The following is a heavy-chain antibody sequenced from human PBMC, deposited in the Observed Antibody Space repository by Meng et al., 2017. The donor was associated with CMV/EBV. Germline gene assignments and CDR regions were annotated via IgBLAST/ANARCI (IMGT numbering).Heavy chain of an antibody. J-gene: IGHJ4*02. D-gene: IGHD1-14*01. Sequence: GESLKISCAASGFTFSDYAMHWVRQAPGKGLEWVTVISYDGSNKYFADSVKGRFNISRDISKNRLYLRMNGLTTEDTAVYYCASDTGAEDYWGQGTLVTVSS. CDR2: ISYDGSNK. CDR1: GFTFSDYA. V-gene: IGHV3-30*04. CDR3: ASDTGAEDY.